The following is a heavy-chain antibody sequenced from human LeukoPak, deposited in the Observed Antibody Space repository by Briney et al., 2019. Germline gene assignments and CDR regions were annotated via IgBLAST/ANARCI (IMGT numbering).Heavy chain of an antibody. D-gene: IGHD2-8*01. CDR2: ISLTGLT. Sequence: KASGTLSLTCGVSGGSISNTNWWSWVRQPPGQGLEWIGEISLTGLTHYNPSLESRVTVSLDKSTNQLSLNLTSVTAADTAVYYCSRENGAFSPFGYWGQGTLVTVLS. V-gene: IGHV4-4*02. CDR1: GGSISNTNW. J-gene: IGHJ4*02. CDR3: SRENGAFSPFGY.